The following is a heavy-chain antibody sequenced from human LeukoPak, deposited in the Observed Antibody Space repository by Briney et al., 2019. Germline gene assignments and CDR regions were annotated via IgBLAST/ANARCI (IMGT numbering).Heavy chain of an antibody. CDR2: IDWDDDK. D-gene: IGHD4-23*01. CDR3: ARIQVYGGMHFFFDY. V-gene: IGHV2-70*04. CDR1: GFSLSTSGMR. Sequence: ESGPTLVNPTQTLTLTCTFSGFSLSTSGMRVSWIRRPPGKALEWLARIDWDDDKFYSTSLKTRLTISKDTSKNQVVLTMTNMDPVDTATYYCARIQVYGGMHFFFDYWGQGTLVTVSS. J-gene: IGHJ4*02.